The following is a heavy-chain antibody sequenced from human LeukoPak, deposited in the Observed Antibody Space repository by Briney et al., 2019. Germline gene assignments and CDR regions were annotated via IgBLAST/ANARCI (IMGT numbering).Heavy chain of an antibody. CDR2: INHSGST. CDR1: GGSFSGYY. J-gene: IGHJ4*02. Sequence: SETLSLTCAVYGGSFSGYYWSWIRQPPGKGLEWIGEINHSGSTNYNPSLKSRVTISVDTSKNQFSLKLSSVTAADTAVYYCARGRVTLEYWGQGTLVTVPS. V-gene: IGHV4-34*01. CDR3: ARGRVTLEY. D-gene: IGHD2/OR15-2a*01.